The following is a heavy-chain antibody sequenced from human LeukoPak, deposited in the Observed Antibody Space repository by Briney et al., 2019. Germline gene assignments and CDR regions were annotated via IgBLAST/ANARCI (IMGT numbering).Heavy chain of an antibody. CDR1: GGSISSYY. V-gene: IGHV4-59*01. CDR3: ARADIVVVPAAIRQYYYYGMDV. CDR2: IYYSGST. D-gene: IGHD2-2*02. J-gene: IGHJ6*02. Sequence: SETLSLACTVSGGSISSYYWSWVRQPPGKGLEWIGYIYYSGSTNYNPSLKSRVTISVDTSKNQFSLKLSSVTAADTAVYYCARADIVVVPAAIRQYYYYGMDVWGQGTTVTVSS.